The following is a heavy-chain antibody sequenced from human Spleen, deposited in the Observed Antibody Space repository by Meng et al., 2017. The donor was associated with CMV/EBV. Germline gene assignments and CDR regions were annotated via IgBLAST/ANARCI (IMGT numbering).Heavy chain of an antibody. Sequence: GESLKISCAASGFTFSTFSTYAMNWVRQAPGKGLEWVSGISGSGGITSHSDSVKGRLTISRDNAKNSLYLQMNSLRAEDTALYYCAKGYGDSVVDYGMDVWGQGTTVTVSS. CDR1: GFTFSTFSTYA. CDR2: ISGSGGIT. J-gene: IGHJ6*02. D-gene: IGHD4-17*01. CDR3: AKGYGDSVVDYGMDV. V-gene: IGHV3-23*01.